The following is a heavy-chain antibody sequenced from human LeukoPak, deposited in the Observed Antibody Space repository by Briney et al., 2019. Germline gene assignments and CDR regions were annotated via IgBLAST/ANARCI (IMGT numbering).Heavy chain of an antibody. J-gene: IGHJ2*01. D-gene: IGHD4-23*01. Sequence: GGSLRLSCAASGFTFSIYWMTWVRQAPGKGLEWVAHIKPDGSWRSYVDSVKGRFIISRDNAKKSLYMEMNSRRAEDTAVYYCASPLVESIGNVHFGLWGRGTLVTVSS. CDR2: IKPDGSWR. CDR3: ASPLVESIGNVHFGL. V-gene: IGHV3-7*05. CDR1: GFTFSIYW.